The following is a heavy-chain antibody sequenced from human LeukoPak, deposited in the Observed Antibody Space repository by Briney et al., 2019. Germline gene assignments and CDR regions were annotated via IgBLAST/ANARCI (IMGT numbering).Heavy chain of an antibody. CDR2: INPNSGGT. CDR3: ARAYYDILTGYQYYYMDV. CDR1: GYTSTGYY. J-gene: IGHJ6*03. D-gene: IGHD3-9*01. V-gene: IGHV1-2*02. Sequence: ASVKVSCKASGYTSTGYYMHWVRQAPGQGLEWMGWINPNSGGTNYAQKFQGRVTTTRDTSISTAYMELSRLRADDTAVYYCARAYYDILTGYQYYYMDVWGKGTTVTVSS.